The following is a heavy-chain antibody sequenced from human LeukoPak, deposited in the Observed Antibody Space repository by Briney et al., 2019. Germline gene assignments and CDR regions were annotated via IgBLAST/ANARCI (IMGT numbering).Heavy chain of an antibody. Sequence: SVKVSCKASGCTFSSYAISWVRQAPGQGLEWIGRIIPILGIANYAQKFQGRVTITADKSTSTAYMELSSLRSEDTAVYYCAREVVAAAGNNWFDHWGQGTLVTVSS. CDR3: AREVVAAAGNNWFDH. CDR2: IIPILGIA. V-gene: IGHV1-69*04. CDR1: GCTFSSYA. D-gene: IGHD6-13*01. J-gene: IGHJ5*02.